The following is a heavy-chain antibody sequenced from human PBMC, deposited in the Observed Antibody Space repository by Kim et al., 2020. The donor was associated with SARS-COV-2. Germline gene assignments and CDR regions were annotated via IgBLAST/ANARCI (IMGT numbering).Heavy chain of an antibody. D-gene: IGHD3-9*01. Sequence: SQTLSLTCAISGDSVSSNSAAWNWIRQSPSRGLEWLGRTYYRSKWYNDYAVSVKSRITINPDTSKNQFSLQLNSVTPEDTAVYYCVRTPQFDWLRDYYGMDVWGQGTTVTVSS. CDR1: GDSVSSNSAA. CDR3: VRTPQFDWLRDYYGMDV. CDR2: TYYRSKWYN. V-gene: IGHV6-1*01. J-gene: IGHJ6*02.